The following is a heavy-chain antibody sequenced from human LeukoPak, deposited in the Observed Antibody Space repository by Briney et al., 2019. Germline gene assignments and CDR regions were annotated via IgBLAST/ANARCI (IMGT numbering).Heavy chain of an antibody. V-gene: IGHV3-30*18. Sequence: GGSLRLSCAASGFTFSSYGMHWVRQAPGEGLEWVAVISYDGSNKYYADSAKGRFTISRDNSKNTLYLQMNSLRAEDTAVYYCAKLYDYGDYEEDYWGQGTLVTVSS. CDR3: AKLYDYGDYEEDY. J-gene: IGHJ4*02. D-gene: IGHD4-17*01. CDR1: GFTFSSYG. CDR2: ISYDGSNK.